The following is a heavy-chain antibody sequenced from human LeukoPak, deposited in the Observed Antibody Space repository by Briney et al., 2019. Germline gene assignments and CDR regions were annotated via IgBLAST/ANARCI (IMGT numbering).Heavy chain of an antibody. J-gene: IGHJ3*01. Sequence: KPSETLSLTCTVSGGSISSSSYYWGWIRQPPGKGLEWIGSIYYSGSTYYNPSLKSRVTISVDTSKNQFSLKLSSVTAADRAVYYCASTTDGAFYFWGQGKKVNGSS. CDR1: GGSISSSSYY. CDR2: IYYSGST. D-gene: IGHD1-14*01. V-gene: IGHV4-39*01. CDR3: ASTTDGAFYF.